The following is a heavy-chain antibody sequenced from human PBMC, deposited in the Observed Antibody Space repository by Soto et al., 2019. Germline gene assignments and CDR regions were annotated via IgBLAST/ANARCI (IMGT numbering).Heavy chain of an antibody. CDR3: AGDGGDTLDF. Sequence: GGSLRLSCAASGFTFSSQAMSWVRQAPGKGLEWVSAISGSGGSTYYADSVKGRFTISRDNSKNTLYLQMNSLRAEDTAVSYCAGDGGDTLDFWGQGTLVTVSS. CDR2: ISGSGGST. J-gene: IGHJ4*02. CDR1: GFTFSSQA. V-gene: IGHV3-23*01. D-gene: IGHD3-16*01.